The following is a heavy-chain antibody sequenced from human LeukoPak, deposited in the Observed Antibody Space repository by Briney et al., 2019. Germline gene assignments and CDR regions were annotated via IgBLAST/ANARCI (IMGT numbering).Heavy chain of an antibody. CDR1: GFTFSSYG. CDR3: AKAGYCSTTGCPDYYYMDV. D-gene: IGHD2-2*01. Sequence: QPGGSLRLSCAASGFTFSSYGMHWVRQAPGKGLEWVAFIRYDVSNKFYVGSVKGRFTISRDNSKNTLYLQMNSLRAEDTALYYCAKAGYCSTTGCPDYYYMDVWGKGTTVTVSS. J-gene: IGHJ6*03. CDR2: IRYDVSNK. V-gene: IGHV3-30*02.